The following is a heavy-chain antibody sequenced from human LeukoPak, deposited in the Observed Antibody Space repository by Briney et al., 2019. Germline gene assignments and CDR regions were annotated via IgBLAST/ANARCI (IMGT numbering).Heavy chain of an antibody. CDR1: GYTFTGYY. CDR3: ARENIAVADAFDI. J-gene: IGHJ4*02. V-gene: IGHV1-2*02. CDR2: INPNSGGT. D-gene: IGHD6-19*01. Sequence: ASVKVSCKASGYTFTGYYMHWVRQAPGQGLEWMGWINPNSGGTNYAQKFQGRVTMTRDTSISTAYMELSRLRSDDTAVYCCARENIAVADAFDIWGQGTLVTVSS.